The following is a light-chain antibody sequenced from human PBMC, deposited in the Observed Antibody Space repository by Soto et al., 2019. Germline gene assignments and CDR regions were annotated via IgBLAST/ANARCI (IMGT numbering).Light chain of an antibody. J-gene: IGKJ1*01. Sequence: DIQMTQSPSSLSASVGDRVTITCRASQGIRNDLGWYQQKPGKAPTRLISGATNLESGVPSRFSGSGSGTEFTLTISSLQPEDLANYYCLQHYSYPRSFGQGTKVDIQ. CDR2: GAT. V-gene: IGKV1-17*01. CDR1: QGIRND. CDR3: LQHYSYPRS.